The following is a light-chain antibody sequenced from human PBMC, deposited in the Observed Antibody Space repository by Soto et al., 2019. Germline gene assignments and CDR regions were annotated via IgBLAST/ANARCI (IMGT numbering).Light chain of an antibody. V-gene: IGKV1-6*01. CDR2: GAS. CDR3: LQDINYPWK. Sequence: IQITHSPSTLSASVVDGVTISFLASQGIGNALGWYQQKPGKPPKVLIYGASNLQSWVPPRFSGSGSGTDFTLAISSLQPEDSATYYCLQDINYPWKFGQGTKVDIK. CDR1: QGIGNA. J-gene: IGKJ1*01.